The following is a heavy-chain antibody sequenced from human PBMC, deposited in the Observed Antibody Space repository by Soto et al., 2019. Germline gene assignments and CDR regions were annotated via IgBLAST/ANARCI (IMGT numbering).Heavy chain of an antibody. CDR2: IKSNTDGGTT. Sequence: EVQLVESGGGLVEPGGSLRLSCAASGFTFTNAWMTWVRQAPGKGLEWVGRIKSNTDGGTTDYAAPVKGRFTISRDDSKNTLYLQMTSLKIEDTGFYYCYSRHRDWGQGTLVTVAS. CDR1: GFTFTNAW. D-gene: IGHD5-18*01. V-gene: IGHV3-15*01. J-gene: IGHJ4*02. CDR3: YSRHRD.